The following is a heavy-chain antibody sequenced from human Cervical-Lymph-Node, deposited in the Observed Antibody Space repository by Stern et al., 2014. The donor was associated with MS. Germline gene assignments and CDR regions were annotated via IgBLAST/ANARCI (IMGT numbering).Heavy chain of an antibody. CDR3: ARQRYFDY. Sequence: VQLVQSGPEVKRPGESLKISCQASGYTFTSYWIGGARQMPGKGLEGIAIIFPGGSDIRSSPSFQAQVTISADKSSSTAYLQWNNLKASDTAIYYCARQRYFDYWGQGTLVTVSS. CDR1: GYTFTSYW. V-gene: IGHV5-51*01. CDR2: IFPGGSDI. J-gene: IGHJ4*02.